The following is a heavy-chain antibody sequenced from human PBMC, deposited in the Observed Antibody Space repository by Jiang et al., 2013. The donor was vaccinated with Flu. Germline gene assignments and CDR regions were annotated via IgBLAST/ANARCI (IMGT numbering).Heavy chain of an antibody. CDR1: GGSISSSSYV. D-gene: IGHD3-10*01. Sequence: TLSLTCTVSGGSISSSSYVLGLDPPAPGRAGVDWSIYYSGSTYYNPSLKSRVTISVDTSKNQFSLKLSSVTAADTAVYYCARVRRRVGSYGDYWGQGTLVTVSS. V-gene: IGHV4-39*07. CDR2: IYYSGST. CDR3: ARVRRRVGSYGDY. J-gene: IGHJ4*02.